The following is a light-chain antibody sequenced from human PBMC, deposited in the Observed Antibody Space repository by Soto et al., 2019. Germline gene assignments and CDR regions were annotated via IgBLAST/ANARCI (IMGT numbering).Light chain of an antibody. CDR2: GAS. J-gene: IGKJ5*01. CDR1: QGINST. Sequence: IVLTQSPVTLSLSPGERATLSCRASQGINSTYVAWYQQKSGQAPRLLIFGASTRATGIPARFSGSGSGTKFTLTISSLQPEDFATYYCQQFNNYITFGQGTRLEIK. CDR3: QQFNNYIT. V-gene: IGKV3-15*01.